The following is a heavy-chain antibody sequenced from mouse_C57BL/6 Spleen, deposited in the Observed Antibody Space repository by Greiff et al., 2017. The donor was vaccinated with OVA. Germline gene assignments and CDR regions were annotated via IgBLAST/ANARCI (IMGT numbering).Heavy chain of an antibody. Sequence: VQLQQPGAELVRPGSSVKLSCKASGYTFTSYWMHWVKLRPIQGLEWIGNFDPSDSETHYNQKFKDKATLTVDNSSSPAYMQLSSLTSEDYAVYDCARRGGYYGGYFDDWGTGTTVTGSS. J-gene: IGHJ1*03. D-gene: IGHD1-1*02. CDR2: FDPSDSET. CDR1: GYTFTSYW. CDR3: ARRGGYYGGYFDD. V-gene: IGHV1-52*01.